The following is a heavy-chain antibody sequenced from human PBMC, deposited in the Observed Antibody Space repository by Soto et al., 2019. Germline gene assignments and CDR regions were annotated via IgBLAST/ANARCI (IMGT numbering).Heavy chain of an antibody. V-gene: IGHV4-34*01. D-gene: IGHD3-22*01. J-gene: IGHJ6*02. CDR3: ARGSRMIIPAASGRDYYYHGLDV. CDR1: GGSFSGYY. Sequence: QVQLQQWGAGLLKPSETLSLNCAVYGGSFSGYYWSWIRQPPGKGLEWIGEINHRGSINYNPSLKSRVTMSVDTSKNQFSLKLNSVTAADTAVFYCARGSRMIIPAASGRDYYYHGLDVWGQGTAVTVSS. CDR2: INHRGSI.